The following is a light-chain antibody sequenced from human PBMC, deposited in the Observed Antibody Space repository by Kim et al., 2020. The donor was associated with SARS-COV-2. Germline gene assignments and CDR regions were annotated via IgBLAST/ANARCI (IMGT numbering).Light chain of an antibody. Sequence: HSVTISCSGSSSNSGSNTVNWVQQLPGTAPKPLIYGNCNRPSGVPDRFSGSKSGTSASLAITGLQAEDEADYYCQSYDSSLSGYVVFGGGTQLTVL. CDR3: QSYDSSLSGYVV. CDR1: SSNSGSNT. V-gene: IGLV1-40*01. J-gene: IGLJ2*01. CDR2: GNC.